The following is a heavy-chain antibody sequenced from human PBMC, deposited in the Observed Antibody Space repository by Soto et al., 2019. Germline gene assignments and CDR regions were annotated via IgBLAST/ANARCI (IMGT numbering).Heavy chain of an antibody. CDR3: ARGHSTDCSNGVCSFFYNHEMDV. V-gene: IGHV1-2*04. J-gene: IGHJ6*02. CDR1: GYSFTDYH. Sequence: ASVKVSCKASGYSFTDYHIHWVRQAPGQGLEWLGRINPKSGGTSTAQKFQGWVTMTRDRSISTVYMELTRLRSGDTAVYFCARGHSTDCSNGVCSFFYNHEMDVWGQGTTVTVSS. CDR2: INPKSGGT. D-gene: IGHD2-8*01.